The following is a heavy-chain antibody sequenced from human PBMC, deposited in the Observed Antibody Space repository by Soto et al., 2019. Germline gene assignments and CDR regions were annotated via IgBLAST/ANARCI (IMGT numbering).Heavy chain of an antibody. CDR3: ARGHSTDCSNGVCSFFYNHEMDV. V-gene: IGHV1-2*04. J-gene: IGHJ6*02. CDR1: GYSFTDYH. Sequence: ASVKVSCKASGYSFTDYHIHWVRQAPGQGLEWLGRINPKSGGTSTAQKFQGWVTMTRDRSISTVYMELTRLRSGDTAVYFCARGHSTDCSNGVCSFFYNHEMDVWGQGTTVTVSS. CDR2: INPKSGGT. D-gene: IGHD2-8*01.